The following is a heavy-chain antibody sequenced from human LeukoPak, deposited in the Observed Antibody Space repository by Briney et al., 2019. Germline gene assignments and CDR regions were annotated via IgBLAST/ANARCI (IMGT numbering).Heavy chain of an antibody. J-gene: IGHJ6*03. Sequence: ASXXVSCKASGYTFTGYYMHWVRQAPGQGLEWMGRINPNSGGTNYAQKFQGRVTMTRDTSISTAYMELSRLRSDDTAVYYCARDTVYGSGNLYYYYMDVWGKGTTVTVSS. CDR1: GYTFTGYY. V-gene: IGHV1-2*06. CDR3: ARDTVYGSGNLYYYYMDV. D-gene: IGHD3-10*01. CDR2: INPNSGGT.